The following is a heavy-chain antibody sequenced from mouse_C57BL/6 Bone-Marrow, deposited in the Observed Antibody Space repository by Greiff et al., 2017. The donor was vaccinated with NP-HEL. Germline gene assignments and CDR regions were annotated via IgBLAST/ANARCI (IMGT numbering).Heavy chain of an antibody. CDR2: IYPRSGNT. Sequence: QVQLQQSGAELARPGASVKLSCKASGYTFTSYGISWVKQRTGPGLEWIGEIYPRSGNTYYNEKFKGKATLTADKSSSTAYMELRSLTSEDSAVYFCARWGSRGYAMDYWGQGTSVTVSS. CDR3: ARWGSRGYAMDY. J-gene: IGHJ4*01. CDR1: GYTFTSYG. V-gene: IGHV1-81*01.